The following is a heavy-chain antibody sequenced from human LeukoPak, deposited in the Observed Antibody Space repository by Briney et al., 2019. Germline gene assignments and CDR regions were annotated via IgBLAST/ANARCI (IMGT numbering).Heavy chain of an antibody. CDR3: ARGSYYFDY. Sequence: ASVKVSCKASGYTFTSYDFNWVRQATGQRPEWMGWMSPNSSDTGYAQKFQDRVTMTRNTSISTAYMELSSLRSEDTAVYYCARGSYYFDYWGQGTLVTVSS. CDR2: MSPNSSDT. V-gene: IGHV1-8*01. J-gene: IGHJ4*02. CDR1: GYTFTSYD. D-gene: IGHD2-2*01.